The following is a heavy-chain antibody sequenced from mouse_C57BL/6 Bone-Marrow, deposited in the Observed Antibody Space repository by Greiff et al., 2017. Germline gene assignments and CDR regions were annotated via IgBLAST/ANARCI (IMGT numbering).Heavy chain of an antibody. CDR1: GFSLTSYG. CDR2: IWGVGST. D-gene: IGHD1-1*01. J-gene: IGHJ3*01. V-gene: IGHV2-6*01. CDR3: ASLYGSSYTWFAY. Sequence: QVQLKESGPGLVAPSQSLSITCTVSGFSLTSYGVDWVRQSPGKGLEWLGVIWGVGSTNYNSALKSRLSISKDNSKSQVFLKMNSLQNDDTAMYYCASLYGSSYTWFAYWGQGTLVTVSA.